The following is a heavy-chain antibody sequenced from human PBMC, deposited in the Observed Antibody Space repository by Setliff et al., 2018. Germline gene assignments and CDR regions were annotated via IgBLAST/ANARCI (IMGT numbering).Heavy chain of an antibody. Sequence: PGGSLRLSCVASGFIFNNAWMSWVRQAPGKGLEWVGRIKSKTDGGTTDYAAPVKGRFTISRDDSKNTLYLQMDSLKTEDTAVYYCTTYYDTLTGYHWIDHWGQGTLVTVSS. CDR2: IKSKTDGGTT. D-gene: IGHD3-9*01. CDR1: GFIFNNAW. J-gene: IGHJ4*02. CDR3: TTYYDTLTGYHWIDH. V-gene: IGHV3-15*01.